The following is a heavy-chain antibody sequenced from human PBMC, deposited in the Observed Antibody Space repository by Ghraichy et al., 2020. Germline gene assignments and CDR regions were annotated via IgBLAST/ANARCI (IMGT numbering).Heavy chain of an antibody. D-gene: IGHD2-15*01. CDR2: IWYDAITK. J-gene: IGHJ3*01. Sequence: GGSLRLSCVASGFNFSSYGMHWVRQAPGKGLEWVAVIWYDAITKHYADSVKGRFTISRDNSKNILYLEMNSPRAEDTALYYCARDRFKRALLDAVDVWGQGAKVTVSS. V-gene: IGHV3-33*01. CDR1: GFNFSSYG. CDR3: ARDRFKRALLDAVDV.